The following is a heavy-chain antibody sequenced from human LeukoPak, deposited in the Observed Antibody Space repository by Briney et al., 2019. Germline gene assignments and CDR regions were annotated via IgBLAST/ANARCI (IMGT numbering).Heavy chain of an antibody. Sequence: GGSLRLSCTASGFTFADFTVSWFRQSPGQGLEWVGFIRSNVYGGTTEHAASVEARFTISRDESNSIAYLQMNSLKTEDTAVYYCTRGSGRYVMVDWWGQGPLVTVSS. CDR1: GFTFADFT. CDR3: TRGSGRYVMVDW. J-gene: IGHJ4*02. D-gene: IGHD6-19*01. V-gene: IGHV3-49*03. CDR2: IRSNVYGGTT.